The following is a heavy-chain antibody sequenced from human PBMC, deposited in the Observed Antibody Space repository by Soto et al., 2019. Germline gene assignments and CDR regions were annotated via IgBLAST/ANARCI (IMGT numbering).Heavy chain of an antibody. J-gene: IGHJ4*02. Sequence: QVQLVESGGGVVQPGRSLRLSCAASGFTFSSYGMHWVRQAPGKGLEWVAVIWYDGSNKYYADSVKGRFTISRDNSKNTLDLQMNSLRAEDTAVYYCARDRSQLYFDYWGQGTLVTVSS. D-gene: IGHD2-2*01. V-gene: IGHV3-33*01. CDR3: ARDRSQLYFDY. CDR2: IWYDGSNK. CDR1: GFTFSSYG.